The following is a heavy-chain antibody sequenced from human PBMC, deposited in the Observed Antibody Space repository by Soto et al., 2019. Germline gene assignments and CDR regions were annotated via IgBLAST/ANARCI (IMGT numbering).Heavy chain of an antibody. V-gene: IGHV3-23*01. J-gene: IGHJ4*02. CDR2: ISGSGDST. Sequence: EVQLLESGGGLVQPGGSLRLSCAASGFTFSTYAMNWARQAPGKGLEWVSGISGSGDSTYYADSVKGRFTVSRDNSKNTLYLQMISLRAEDTAVFYCAKERSSGWSFDYWGQGTLVTVSS. CDR1: GFTFSTYA. CDR3: AKERSSGWSFDY. D-gene: IGHD6-19*01.